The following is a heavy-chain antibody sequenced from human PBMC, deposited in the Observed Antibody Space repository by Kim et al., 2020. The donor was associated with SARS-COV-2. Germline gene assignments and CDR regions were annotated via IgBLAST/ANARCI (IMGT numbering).Heavy chain of an antibody. CDR2: ISGSGGST. CDR1: GFTFSSYA. D-gene: IGHD6-19*01. J-gene: IGHJ4*02. CDR3: AKDLSGAVAGTDY. Sequence: GGSLRISCAASGFTFSSYAMSWVRQALGKGLEWVSAISGSGGSTYYADSVKGRFTISRDNSNNTLYLQMNSLRAEDTAVYYCAKDLSGAVAGTDYWGQGTLVTVSS. V-gene: IGHV3-23*01.